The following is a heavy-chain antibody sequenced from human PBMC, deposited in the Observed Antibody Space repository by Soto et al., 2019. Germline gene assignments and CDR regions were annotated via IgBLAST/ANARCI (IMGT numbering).Heavy chain of an antibody. CDR3: AHRGYYYDSSGYSY. CDR1: GFSLSTSGVG. CDR2: IYWDDDK. J-gene: IGHJ4*02. V-gene: IGHV2-5*02. D-gene: IGHD3-22*01. Sequence: QITLKESGPPLVKPTQTLTLTCTFSGFSLSTSGVGVGWIRQPPGKALEWLALIYWDDDKRYSPSLKSRLTITKDTSKNQVVLTMTNMDPVDTATYYCAHRGYYYDSSGYSYWGQGTLVTVSS.